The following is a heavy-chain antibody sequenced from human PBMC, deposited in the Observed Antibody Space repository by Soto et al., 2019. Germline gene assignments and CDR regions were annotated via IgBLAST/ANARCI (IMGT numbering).Heavy chain of an antibody. CDR1: RFTFSRSA. Sequence: GGSLRLSCAASRFTFSRSAMSWVRQAPVKGLEWVSAISASGGGTYYADSVQGRSTISRDNSKNTLYLQMNSLRAEDTAVYYCAKRGTVTTDYYGMDVWGQGTTVTVSS. CDR3: AKRGTVTTDYYGMDV. V-gene: IGHV3-23*01. D-gene: IGHD4-17*01. J-gene: IGHJ6*02. CDR2: ISASGGGT.